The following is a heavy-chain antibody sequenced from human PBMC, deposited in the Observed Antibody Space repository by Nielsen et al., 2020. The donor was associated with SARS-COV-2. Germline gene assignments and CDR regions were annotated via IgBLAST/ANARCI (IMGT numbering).Heavy chain of an antibody. CDR3: ASFQIL. J-gene: IGHJ4*02. V-gene: IGHV3-21*01. CDR1: GFTSSNYS. CDR2: ISGTSLYI. Sequence: GGSLRLSFAASGFTSSNYSINWVRQAPGKGLDWVSSISGTSLYIYYADSVKGRFTISRDNARNSVYLQMNSLRAEDTAVYYCASFQILWGQGTLVTVSS.